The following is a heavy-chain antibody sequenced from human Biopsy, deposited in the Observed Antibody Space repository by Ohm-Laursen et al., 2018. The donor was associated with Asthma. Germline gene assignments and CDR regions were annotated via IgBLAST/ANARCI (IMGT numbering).Heavy chain of an antibody. Sequence: ASVKVSCKTSAYTFNSAGITWVRQAPGQGLEWMGWISVYNGNTKVAQKLQDRVTMITDTSMSTAYMELRSLRSDDTAVYFCARAVDYSHYYGIDVWGQGTTVTVS. CDR2: ISVYNGNT. CDR3: ARAVDYSHYYGIDV. J-gene: IGHJ6*02. D-gene: IGHD3-10*01. CDR1: AYTFNSAG. V-gene: IGHV1-18*01.